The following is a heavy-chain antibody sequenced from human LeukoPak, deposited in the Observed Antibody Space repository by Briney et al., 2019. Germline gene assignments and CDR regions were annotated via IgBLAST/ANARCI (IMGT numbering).Heavy chain of an antibody. CDR2: ISSSSSTI. D-gene: IGHD1-26*01. V-gene: IGHV3-48*01. Sequence: GGSLRLSCAASGFTFSSYSMNWVRQAPGKGLEWVSYISSSSSTIYYADSVKGRFTISRENAKNSLYLQMNSLRVGDTAVYYCARGTSYRYDYWGQGTLVTVSS. CDR3: ARGTSYRYDY. CDR1: GFTFSSYS. J-gene: IGHJ4*02.